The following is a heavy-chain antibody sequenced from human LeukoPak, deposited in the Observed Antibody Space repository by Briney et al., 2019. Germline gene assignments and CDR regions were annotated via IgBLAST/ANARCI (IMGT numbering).Heavy chain of an antibody. J-gene: IGHJ4*02. V-gene: IGHV3-53*01. CDR1: GFTVSSNY. Sequence: GGSLRLSCAASGFTVSSNYMSWVRQAPGKGLEWVSVIYSGGSTYYADSVKGRFTISRDNSKNTLYLQMNSLRAEDTAVYYCAREGKYYYDSTARDYWGQGTLVTVSS. CDR2: IYSGGST. CDR3: AREGKYYYDSTARDY. D-gene: IGHD3-22*01.